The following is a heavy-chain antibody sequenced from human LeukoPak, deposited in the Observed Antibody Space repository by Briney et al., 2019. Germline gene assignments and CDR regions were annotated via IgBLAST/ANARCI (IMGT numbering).Heavy chain of an antibody. CDR3: ARGIAARGGDFDY. J-gene: IGHJ4*02. D-gene: IGHD6-6*01. CDR2: ISSSSSSTI. Sequence: GGSLRLSCAASGFTFSSYSMNWVRQAPGKGLEWVSYISSSSSSTIYYADSVKGRFTISRDNAKNSLYLQMNSLRAEDTAVYYCARGIAARGGDFDYWGQGTLVTVSS. CDR1: GFTFSSYS. V-gene: IGHV3-48*04.